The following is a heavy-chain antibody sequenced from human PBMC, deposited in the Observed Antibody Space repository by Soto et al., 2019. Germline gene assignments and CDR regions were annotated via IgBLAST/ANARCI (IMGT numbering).Heavy chain of an antibody. CDR3: ARRNKEAAAGIYYYYGMDV. V-gene: IGHV1-18*04. J-gene: IGHJ6*02. CDR2: ISACNGNT. CDR1: GYTFTSYG. Sequence: QVQLVQSGAEVKKPGASVKVSCKASGYTFTSYGISWVRQAPGQGLEWMGWISACNGNTNYAQKLQGRVTMTTSTSTSAAYMVLRSLTAADTAVYYCARRNKEAAAGIYYYYGMDVWGQGTTVTVSS. D-gene: IGHD6-13*01.